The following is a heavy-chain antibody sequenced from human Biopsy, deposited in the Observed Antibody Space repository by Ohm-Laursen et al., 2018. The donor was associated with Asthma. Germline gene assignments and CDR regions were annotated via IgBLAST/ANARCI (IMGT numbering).Heavy chain of an antibody. CDR1: GYTFISYA. Sequence: VSSVKVSCKSSGYTFISYAIHWVRQAPGQRLEWMGWINAGNGNTKYSQKFQGRVTITRDTSASTAYMELSSLRSEDTAVYYCARHRGDSSGYYYDSFDYWGQGTLVTVSS. V-gene: IGHV1-3*01. CDR3: ARHRGDSSGYYYDSFDY. CDR2: INAGNGNT. D-gene: IGHD3-22*01. J-gene: IGHJ4*02.